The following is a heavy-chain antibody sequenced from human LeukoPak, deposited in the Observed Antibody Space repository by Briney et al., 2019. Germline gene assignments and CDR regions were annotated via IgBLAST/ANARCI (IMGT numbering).Heavy chain of an antibody. D-gene: IGHD3-3*01. CDR1: GFTFSSYA. V-gene: IGHV3-23*01. Sequence: PGGSLRLSCAASGFTFSSYAMSWVRQAPGKGLEWVSAISGSGGSTYYADSVKGRFTISRDNSKNTLYLQMNSLRAEDTAVYYCAKSGDGRDFWSGYLDYWGQGTLVTVSS. J-gene: IGHJ4*02. CDR2: ISGSGGST. CDR3: AKSGDGRDFWSGYLDY.